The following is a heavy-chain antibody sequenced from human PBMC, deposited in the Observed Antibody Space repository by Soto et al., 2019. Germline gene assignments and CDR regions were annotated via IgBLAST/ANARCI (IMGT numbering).Heavy chain of an antibody. J-gene: IGHJ6*02. Sequence: PSETLSLTCTVSCGSISSYYWSWIRQPPGKGLEWIGNIYYSGSTNYNPSLKSRVTISVDTSKNQFSLKLSSVTAADTAVYYCARERYYGMDVWGQGTTVTVSS. CDR3: ARERYYGMDV. CDR2: IYYSGST. V-gene: IGHV4-59*01. CDR1: CGSISSYY.